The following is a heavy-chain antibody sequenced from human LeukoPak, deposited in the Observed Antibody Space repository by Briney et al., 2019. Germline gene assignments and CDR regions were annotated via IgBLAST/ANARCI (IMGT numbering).Heavy chain of an antibody. CDR3: ARGSGKYGMDV. D-gene: IGHD3-10*01. J-gene: IGHJ6*04. V-gene: IGHV4-34*01. CDR1: GGSFSGYY. CDR2: INHSGST. Sequence: SETLSLTCAVYGGSFSGYYWSWIRQPPGKGLEWIGEINHSGSTNYNPSLKSRVTILVDTSKNQFSLKLSSVTAADTAVYYCARGSGKYGMDVWGKGTTVTVSS.